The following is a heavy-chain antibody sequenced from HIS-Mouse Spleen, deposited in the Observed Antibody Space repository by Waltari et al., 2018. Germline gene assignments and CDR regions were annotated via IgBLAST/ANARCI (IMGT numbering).Heavy chain of an antibody. CDR1: GCSISSSSYY. Sequence: QLQLQESGPGLVKPSETLSLTCTVSGCSISSSSYYWGGIRQPPGKGLEWIGRIYYSGSTYYNPSLKSRVTISVDTSKNQFSLKLSSVTAADTAVYYCAREIPYSSSWYDWYFDLWGRGTLVTVSS. J-gene: IGHJ2*01. CDR2: IYYSGST. V-gene: IGHV4-39*07. CDR3: AREIPYSSSWYDWYFDL. D-gene: IGHD6-13*01.